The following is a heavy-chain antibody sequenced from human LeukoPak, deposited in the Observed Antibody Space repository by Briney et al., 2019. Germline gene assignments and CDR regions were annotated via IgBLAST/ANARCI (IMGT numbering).Heavy chain of an antibody. CDR1: GFTFSSYA. V-gene: IGHV3-23*01. CDR2: ISGSGGST. CDR3: AKDPSISGSYSQIWFDP. J-gene: IGHJ5*02. D-gene: IGHD1-26*01. Sequence: GGSLRLSCAASGFTFSSYAMSWVRQAPGKGLEWVAAISGSGGSTYYADSVKGRFTISRDNSKNTLSLQMNSLRAEDTAVYYCAKDPSISGSYSQIWFDPCGQGNLVTVSS.